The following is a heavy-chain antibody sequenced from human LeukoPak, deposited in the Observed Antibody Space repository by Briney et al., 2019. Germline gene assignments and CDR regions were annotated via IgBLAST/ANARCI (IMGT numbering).Heavy chain of an antibody. J-gene: IGHJ3*02. CDR2: ISGSGGST. CDR1: GVTLSTYA. CDR3: ARGADAFDI. Sequence: GGSLGLSCAASGVTLSTYAMSWARQAPGKGLEWVSAISGSGGSTYYADSVKGRFTISRDNSKNTLYLQMNSLRAEDTAVYYCARGADAFDIWGQGTMVTVSS. V-gene: IGHV3-23*01.